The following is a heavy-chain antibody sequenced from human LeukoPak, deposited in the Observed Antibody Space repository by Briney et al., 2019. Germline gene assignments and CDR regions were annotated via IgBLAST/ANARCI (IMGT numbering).Heavy chain of an antibody. D-gene: IGHD3-22*01. CDR1: GFTFSTYT. J-gene: IGHJ4*02. V-gene: IGHV3-74*03. Sequence: GGSLRLSCAASGFTFSTYTIHWVRQVPGKGLMWVSRINNDGRSTTYADSVKGRFTISRDNAKDTLYLQMNSLIAEDTAVYYCARDGGGSSGYYWGLGYWGQGTLVTVSS. CDR3: ARDGGGSSGYYWGLGY. CDR2: INNDGRST.